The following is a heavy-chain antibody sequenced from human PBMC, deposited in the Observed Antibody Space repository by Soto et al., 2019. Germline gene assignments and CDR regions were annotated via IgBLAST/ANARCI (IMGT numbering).Heavy chain of an antibody. CDR1: GFSLSTVGVG. CDR2: IYWDDDK. V-gene: IGHV2-5*02. CDR3: AHSRCGGDCLQSYSSHYYYGMDV. Sequence: QITLKESGPSLVKPTQTLTLTCTFSGFSLSTVGVGVGWIRQPPGKALEWLALIYWDDDKRYSPSLRSRLTVTKDTSKSQVVLTMTNMDPVDTATYYCAHSRCGGDCLQSYSSHYYYGMDVWGQGTTVTVSS. D-gene: IGHD2-21*02. J-gene: IGHJ6*02.